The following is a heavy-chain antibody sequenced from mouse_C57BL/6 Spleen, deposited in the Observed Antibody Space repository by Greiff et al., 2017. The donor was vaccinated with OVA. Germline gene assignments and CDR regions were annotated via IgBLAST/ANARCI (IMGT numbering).Heavy chain of an antibody. CDR1: GYTFTDYE. J-gene: IGHJ4*01. D-gene: IGHD2-4*01. Sequence: QVQLQQSGAELVRPGASVTLSCKASGYTFTDYEMHWVKQTPVHGLEWIGAIDPETGGTAYNQKFKGKAILTADKSSSTAYMELRSLTSEDSAVYYCTRRGLLGLRNAMDYWGQGTSVTVSS. CDR2: IDPETGGT. CDR3: TRRGLLGLRNAMDY. V-gene: IGHV1-15*01.